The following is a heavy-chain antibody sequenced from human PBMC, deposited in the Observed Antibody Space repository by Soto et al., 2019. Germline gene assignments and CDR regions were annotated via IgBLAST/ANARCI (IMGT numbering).Heavy chain of an antibody. V-gene: IGHV3-53*01. CDR1: GFTFSSHD. J-gene: IGHJ3*01. Sequence: EVQLVESGGGWIQPGGSLRLSCEASGFTFSSHDMNWVRQAPGKGLEWVSLIWTSGSTAYADSVKGRFTISRDNSKSALYLHMSSLRAEDTAVYYCATRPLLRGAPWGQGTMVTVSS. CDR3: ATRPLLRGAP. CDR2: IWTSGST. D-gene: IGHD3-16*01.